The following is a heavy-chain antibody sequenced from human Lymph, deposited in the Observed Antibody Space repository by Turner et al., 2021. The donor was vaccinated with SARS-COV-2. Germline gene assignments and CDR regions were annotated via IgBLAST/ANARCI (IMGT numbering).Heavy chain of an antibody. CDR2: ISYDGSNK. CDR3: ARDVGGYLGY. J-gene: IGHJ4*02. D-gene: IGHD3-16*01. CDR1: GFPFSTYA. Sequence: QVQLVESGGGVVQPGRSLRLSCAASGFPFSTYAMHWVRQAPGKGLEWVALISYDGSNKYYADSVKGRFTISRDNSKNTLYLQMNSLRTEDTAVYYCARDVGGYLGYWGQGTLVTVSS. V-gene: IGHV3-30-3*01.